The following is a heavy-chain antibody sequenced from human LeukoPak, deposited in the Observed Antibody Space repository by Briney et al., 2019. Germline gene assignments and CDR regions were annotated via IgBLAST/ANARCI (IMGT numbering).Heavy chain of an antibody. J-gene: IGHJ6*02. CDR3: ARDVVRGVVGQNYYYYYGMDV. Sequence: ASVKVSCKASGYTFTSYGISWVRQAPGQGLEWMGWISAYNGNTNYAQKLQGRVTMTTDTSTSTAYMELGSLRSDDTAVYYCARDVVRGVVGQNYYYYYGMDVWGQGTTVTVSS. CDR1: GYTFTSYG. V-gene: IGHV1-18*01. D-gene: IGHD3-10*01. CDR2: ISAYNGNT.